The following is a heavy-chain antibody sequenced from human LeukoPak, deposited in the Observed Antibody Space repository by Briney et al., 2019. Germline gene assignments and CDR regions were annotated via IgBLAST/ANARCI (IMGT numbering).Heavy chain of an antibody. Sequence: PSETLSLTCAVYGGSNSGYYWSLIRQPAGKGLEWIGEINHSGSTNYNPSLKSRVTISVDTSKNQFSLKLSSVTAADTAVYYCARVPSPYYYDSSDAFDIWGQGTMVTVSS. CDR1: GGSNSGYY. D-gene: IGHD3-22*01. CDR2: INHSGST. J-gene: IGHJ3*02. CDR3: ARVPSPYYYDSSDAFDI. V-gene: IGHV4-34*01.